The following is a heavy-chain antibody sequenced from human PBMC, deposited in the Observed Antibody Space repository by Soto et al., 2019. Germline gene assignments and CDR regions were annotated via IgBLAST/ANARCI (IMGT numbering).Heavy chain of an antibody. J-gene: IGHJ4*02. CDR2: IIPIFGTA. CDR1: GGTFSSYA. Sequence: SVKVSCKASGGTFSSYAISWVRQAPGQGLEWMGGIIPIFGTANYAQKFQGRVTITADESTSTAYMELSSLRSEDTAVYYCARVTAANSEFDYWGQGTLVTVSS. V-gene: IGHV1-69*13. D-gene: IGHD1-1*01. CDR3: ARVTAANSEFDY.